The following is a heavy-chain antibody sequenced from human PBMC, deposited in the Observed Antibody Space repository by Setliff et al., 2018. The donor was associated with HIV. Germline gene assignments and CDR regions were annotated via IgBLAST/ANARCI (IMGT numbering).Heavy chain of an antibody. CDR2: IKSKGEGGTT. V-gene: IGHV3-15*01. D-gene: IGHD4-17*01. CDR1: GFTFINAW. CDR3: SFYDVFGDYVFDH. Sequence: KTGGSLRLSCAGSGFTFINAWMSWVRQAPGKGLEWVGRIKSKGEGGTTDYPAPVKGRFTISRDDSKNTLFLLMNNLKTEDTAIYYCSFYDVFGDYVFDHWGQGSPVTVSS. J-gene: IGHJ4*02.